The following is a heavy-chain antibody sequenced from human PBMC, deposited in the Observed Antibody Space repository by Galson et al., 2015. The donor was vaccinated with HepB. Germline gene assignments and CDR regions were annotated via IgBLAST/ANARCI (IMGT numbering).Heavy chain of an antibody. CDR1: GYTFTSYA. Sequence: SVKVSCKASGYTFTSYAMNWVRQAPGQGLEWMGWINTNTGNPTYAQGFTGRFVFSLDTSASTAYLQISSLKAEDTAVYYCARLEYSSGWYSDYWGQGTLVTVSS. J-gene: IGHJ4*02. V-gene: IGHV7-4-1*02. CDR2: INTNTGNP. CDR3: ARLEYSSGWYSDY. D-gene: IGHD6-19*01.